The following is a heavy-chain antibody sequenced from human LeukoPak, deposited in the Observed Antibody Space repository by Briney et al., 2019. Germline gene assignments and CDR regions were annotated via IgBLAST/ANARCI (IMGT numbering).Heavy chain of an antibody. CDR1: GYTFTNYA. V-gene: IGHV7-4-1*02. D-gene: IGHD3-10*01. CDR3: ARVWRDYYGSGRSDPAEYFQH. Sequence: ASVKVSCKASGYTFTNYAMNWVRQAPGQGLEWMGWINTNTGNPTYAQGFTGRFVFSLDTSVSTAYLQISSLKAEDTAVYYCARVWRDYYGSGRSDPAEYFQHWGQGTLVTVSS. J-gene: IGHJ1*01. CDR2: INTNTGNP.